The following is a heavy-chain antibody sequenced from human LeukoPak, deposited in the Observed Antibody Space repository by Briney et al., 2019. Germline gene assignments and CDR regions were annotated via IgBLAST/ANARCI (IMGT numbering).Heavy chain of an antibody. CDR3: AGGVTGTTGPFDY. Sequence: SETLSLTCAVYGGSFSGYYWSWIRQPPGKGLEWIGEINHSGSTNYNPSLKSRVTISVDTSKNQFSLKLSSVTAADTAVYYCAGGVTGTTGPFDYWGQGTLVTVSS. D-gene: IGHD1-14*01. V-gene: IGHV4-34*01. CDR2: INHSGST. J-gene: IGHJ4*02. CDR1: GGSFSGYY.